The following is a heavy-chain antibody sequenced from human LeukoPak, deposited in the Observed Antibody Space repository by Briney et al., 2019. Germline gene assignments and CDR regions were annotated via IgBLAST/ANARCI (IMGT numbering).Heavy chain of an antibody. CDR3: ARGDGSGSPMPLDY. Sequence: PSETLSLTCAVYVGSFSGYYWSWIRQPPGKGLEWIGEINHSGSTNYNPSLKSRVTISVDTSKNQFSLKLSSVTAADTAVYYCARGDGSGSPMPLDYGGQGTLVTVSS. CDR1: VGSFSGYY. CDR2: INHSGST. D-gene: IGHD3-10*01. J-gene: IGHJ4*02. V-gene: IGHV4-34*01.